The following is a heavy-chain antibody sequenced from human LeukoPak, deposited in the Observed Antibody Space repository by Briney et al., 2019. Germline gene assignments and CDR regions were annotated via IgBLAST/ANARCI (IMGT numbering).Heavy chain of an antibody. CDR1: GFTFSSYA. V-gene: IGHV3-23*01. Sequence: PGGSLRLSCAASGFTFSSYAMSWVRQAPGKGLEWVSAIRGSGGSTYYADSVKGRFTISRDNSKNTLYLQMNSLRAEDTAVYYCAKDPELIAAAGISWFDPWGQGTLVTVSS. J-gene: IGHJ5*02. D-gene: IGHD6-13*01. CDR2: IRGSGGST. CDR3: AKDPELIAAAGISWFDP.